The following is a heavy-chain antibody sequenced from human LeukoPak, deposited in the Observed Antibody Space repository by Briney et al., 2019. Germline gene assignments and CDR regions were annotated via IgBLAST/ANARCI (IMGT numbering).Heavy chain of an antibody. CDR1: GGSISSGGYY. V-gene: IGHV4-30-2*02. D-gene: IGHD4-17*01. CDR3: ARTTVTTWRYYFNY. Sequence: SQTLSLTCTVSGGSISSGGYYWSWIRQPPGKGLEWIGYIYHSGSTYYNPSLKSRVTISVDRSKNQFSLKLSSVTAADTAVYYCARTTVTTWRYYFNYWGQGTLVTVSS. J-gene: IGHJ4*02. CDR2: IYHSGST.